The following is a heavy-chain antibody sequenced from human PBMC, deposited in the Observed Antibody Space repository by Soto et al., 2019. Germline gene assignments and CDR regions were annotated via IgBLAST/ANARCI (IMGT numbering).Heavy chain of an antibody. D-gene: IGHD2-2*01. CDR1: GGTFSSYA. Sequence: ASVKVSCKASGGTFSSYAISWVRQAPGQGLEWMGGIIPIFGTANYAQKFQGRVTITADESTSTAYMELSSLRSEDTAVYYCARVPGVVPAANSAGYYYYMDVWGKGTTVTVSS. CDR3: ARVPGVVPAANSAGYYYYMDV. V-gene: IGHV1-69*13. CDR2: IIPIFGTA. J-gene: IGHJ6*03.